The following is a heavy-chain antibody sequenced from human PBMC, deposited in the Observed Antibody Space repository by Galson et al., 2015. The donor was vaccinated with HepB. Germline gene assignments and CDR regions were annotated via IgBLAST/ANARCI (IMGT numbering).Heavy chain of an antibody. CDR2: IYYSGST. J-gene: IGHJ4*02. CDR1: GGSISSGGYY. Sequence: LSLTCTVSGGSISSGGYYWSWIRQHPGKGLEWIGYIYYSGSTYYNPSLKSRVTISVDTSKNQFSLKLSSVTAADTAVYYCARSYYDILTGYPLWGYWGQGTLVTVSS. CDR3: ARSYYDILTGYPLWGY. D-gene: IGHD3-9*01. V-gene: IGHV4-31*03.